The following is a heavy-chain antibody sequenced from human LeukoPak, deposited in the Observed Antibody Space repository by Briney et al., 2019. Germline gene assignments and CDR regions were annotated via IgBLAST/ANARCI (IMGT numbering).Heavy chain of an antibody. V-gene: IGHV3-74*01. Sequence: GGSLRLSCAASGFTFNSYWMHWVRQAPGTGLLWVSRIGPDGSDPSYADSAKGRFTISRDNAKNSLYLQMNSLRAEDTAVYYCARSGYYDSSGVGYMDVWGKGTTVTVSS. CDR3: ARSGYYDSSGVGYMDV. CDR1: GFTFNSYW. D-gene: IGHD3-22*01. J-gene: IGHJ6*03. CDR2: IGPDGSDP.